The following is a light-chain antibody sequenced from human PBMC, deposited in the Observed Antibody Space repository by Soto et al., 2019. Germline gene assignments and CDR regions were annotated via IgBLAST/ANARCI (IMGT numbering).Light chain of an antibody. CDR2: EVT. Sequence: QSALTQPASVSGSPGQSITIYCTGTSSDVGGYNYVSWYRHHPGKAPKLIIYEVTNRPSGVSNRFSGSKSANTASLTISGLQPEDEADYYCSSYTSSSTLVFGGGTKVTVL. CDR3: SSYTSSSTLV. CDR1: SSDVGGYNY. J-gene: IGLJ3*02. V-gene: IGLV2-14*01.